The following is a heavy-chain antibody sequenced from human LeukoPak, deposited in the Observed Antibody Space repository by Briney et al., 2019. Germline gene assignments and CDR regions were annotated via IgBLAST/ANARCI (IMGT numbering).Heavy chain of an antibody. D-gene: IGHD3-16*01. CDR2: VYYIGKP. CDR3: ARRFRTGGDLHHDAYDV. Sequence: PSETLSLTCSVSGGSISDYFWGWIRQPPGKGLEWFGHVYYIGKPTCSPSLESRVSISVDTSKNQFSLELTSVTAADTAVYYCARRFRTGGDLHHDAYDVWGQGTAVTVSS. V-gene: IGHV4-59*12. J-gene: IGHJ3*01. CDR1: GGSISDYF.